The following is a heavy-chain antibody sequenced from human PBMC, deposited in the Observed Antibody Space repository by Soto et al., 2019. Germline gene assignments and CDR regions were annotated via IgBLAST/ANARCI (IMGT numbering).Heavy chain of an antibody. J-gene: IGHJ4*02. Sequence: PGGSLRLSCAASGFTFSSYAMSWVRQAPGKGLEWVSAISGSGGSTYYADSVKGRFTISRDNSENTLYLQMNSLRAEDTAVYYCAKPLYGDWKFDYWGQGTLVTVSS. CDR1: GFTFSSYA. CDR3: AKPLYGDWKFDY. D-gene: IGHD4-17*01. CDR2: ISGSGGST. V-gene: IGHV3-23*01.